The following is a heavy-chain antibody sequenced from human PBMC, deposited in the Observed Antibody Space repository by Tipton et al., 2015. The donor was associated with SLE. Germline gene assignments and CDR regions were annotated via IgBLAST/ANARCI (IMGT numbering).Heavy chain of an antibody. D-gene: IGHD3-3*01. V-gene: IGHV4-4*01. CDR2: IYHRGTT. Sequence: TLSLTCDVSGVSISSRNWWSWVRQSPKRGLEWIGEIYHRGTTNYNPSLKSRVTMFVDKSKDQFSLRLDSVTAADTAVYFCARESLELVRLVYQYYGMDVWGQGTTVAVSS. CDR1: GVSISSRNW. CDR3: ARESLELVRLVYQYYGMDV. J-gene: IGHJ6*02.